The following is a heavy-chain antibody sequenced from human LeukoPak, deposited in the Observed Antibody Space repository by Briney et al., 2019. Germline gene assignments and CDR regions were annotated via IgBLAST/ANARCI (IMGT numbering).Heavy chain of an antibody. J-gene: IGHJ4*02. CDR2: IRSKPYGGTT. V-gene: IGHV3-49*04. CDR3: TRGDYYDY. Sequence: GRSLRLSCTAFGFTFGDYAMSWVRQAPGKGLEWVGFIRSKPYGGTTEYAASVKGRFTISRDDSNSLAYLQMNSLKTEDTAVYYCTRGDYYDYWGQGTLVTVSS. CDR1: GFTFGDYA.